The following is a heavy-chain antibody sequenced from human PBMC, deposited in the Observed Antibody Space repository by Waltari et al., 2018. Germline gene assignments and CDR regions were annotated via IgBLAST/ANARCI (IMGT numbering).Heavy chain of an antibody. CDR1: RDSFTTHW. CDR3: ARTSYDTSGYYYFDY. V-gene: IGHV5-51*01. D-gene: IGHD5-12*01. Sequence: EVQLVQSGAEVKKPGESLKISCTCSRDSFTTHWTAWGRQMTGKGLDWMGIIYPGDSDTRYSPSFQGQVTISVDKYITTAYLQWSSLRASDTAIYYCARTSYDTSGYYYFDYWGQGTLVTVSS. CDR2: IYPGDSDT. J-gene: IGHJ4*02.